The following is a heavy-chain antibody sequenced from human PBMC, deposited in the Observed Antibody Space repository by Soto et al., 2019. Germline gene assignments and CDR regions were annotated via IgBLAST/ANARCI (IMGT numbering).Heavy chain of an antibody. CDR3: ARVTAAGGLDY. CDR2: IIPIVGIA. D-gene: IGHD3-10*01. J-gene: IGHJ4*02. V-gene: IGHV1-69*02. CDR1: GGTFSSYT. Sequence: QVQLVQSGAEVKKPGSSVKVSCKASGGTFSSYTISWVRQAPGQGLEWMGRIIPIVGIANHAQKFQGRVTITPHKTTSTDYLELSSLSSEDTAVYYCARVTAAGGLDYWGQGTLVPVSS.